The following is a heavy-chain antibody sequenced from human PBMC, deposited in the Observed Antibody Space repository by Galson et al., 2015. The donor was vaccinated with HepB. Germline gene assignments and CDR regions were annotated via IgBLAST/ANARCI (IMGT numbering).Heavy chain of an antibody. CDR2: ISSSSSTI. CDR3: ARDWVYSYYYDSSGYYPPGY. V-gene: IGHV3-48*02. D-gene: IGHD3-22*01. CDR1: GFTFSSYS. Sequence: SLRLSCAASGFTFSSYSMNWVRQAPGKGLEWVSYISSSSSTIYYADSVKGRFTISRDNAKNSLYLQMNSLRDEDTAVYYCARDWVYSYYYDSSGYYPPGYWGQGTLVTVSS. J-gene: IGHJ4*02.